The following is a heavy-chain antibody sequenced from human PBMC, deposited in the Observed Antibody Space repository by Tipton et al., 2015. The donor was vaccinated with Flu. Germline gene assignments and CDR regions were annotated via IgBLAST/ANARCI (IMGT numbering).Heavy chain of an antibody. CDR3: ARDGWGTSSLDY. CDR1: GFSFSSYG. Sequence: SLRLSCAASGFSFSSYGMEWVRQAPGKGLEWVAVIWNDGSNKYYADSVKGRFTISRDNSKNTLYLQMNSLRAEDTAVYYCARDGWGTSSLDYWGQGTLVTVSS. V-gene: IGHV3-33*01. CDR2: IWNDGSNK. J-gene: IGHJ4*02. D-gene: IGHD3-16*01.